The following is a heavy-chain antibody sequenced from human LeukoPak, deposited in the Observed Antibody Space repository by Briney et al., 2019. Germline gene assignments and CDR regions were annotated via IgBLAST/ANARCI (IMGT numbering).Heavy chain of an antibody. CDR3: ARGPRLTTVTTAADY. J-gene: IGHJ4*02. Sequence: ASVKVSCKASGYTFTSYGISWVRQAPGQGLEWMGWISAYNGNTNYAQKLQGRVTMTTDTSTSTAYMELSSLRSEDTAVYYCARGPRLTTVTTAADYWGQGTLVTVSS. D-gene: IGHD4-17*01. CDR2: ISAYNGNT. CDR1: GYTFTSYG. V-gene: IGHV1-18*01.